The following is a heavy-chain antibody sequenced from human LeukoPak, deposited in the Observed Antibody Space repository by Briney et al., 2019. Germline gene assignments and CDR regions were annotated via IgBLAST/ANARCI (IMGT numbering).Heavy chain of an antibody. CDR3: AAGVPAVGAGELSGFDY. J-gene: IGHJ4*02. CDR2: VVVGSGYT. V-gene: IGHV1-58*01. Sequence: SVKVSCKASGFTFISSAVQWVRQARGQRLEWIGWVVVGSGYTNYAQKFQERVTITRDMSTSTAYMELSSLRSEDTAVYYCAAGVPAVGAGELSGFDYWGQGTLVTVSS. CDR1: GFTFISSA. D-gene: IGHD2-2*01.